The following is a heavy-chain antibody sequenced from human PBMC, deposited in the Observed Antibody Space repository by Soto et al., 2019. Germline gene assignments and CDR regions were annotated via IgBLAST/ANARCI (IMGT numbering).Heavy chain of an antibody. J-gene: IGHJ6*03. V-gene: IGHV1-2*04. CDR2: INPNNGGT. CDR1: GYTFTGYY. D-gene: IGHD2-2*01. CDR3: AKAGTIPPYYYYFYMDV. Sequence: QVQLVQSGAEVKKPGASVKVSCKASGYTFTGYYLHWVRQAPGQGLEWMGWINPNNGGTNYAQKFQGWVTMTRDTSLSTAYMGLSRLRYDDTAVYYCAKAGTIPPYYYYFYMDVWGKGTTVTVSS.